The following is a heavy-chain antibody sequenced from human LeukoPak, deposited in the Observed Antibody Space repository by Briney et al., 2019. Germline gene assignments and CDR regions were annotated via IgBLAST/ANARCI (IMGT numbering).Heavy chain of an antibody. J-gene: IGHJ3*02. Sequence: ASVKVSCKASGGTFGSYAISWVRQAPGQGLEWMGRIIPILGIANYAQKFQGRVTITADKSTSTAYMELSSLRSEDTAVYYCARDGIVGATSFAFDIWGQGTMVTVSS. CDR3: ARDGIVGATSFAFDI. CDR2: IIPILGIA. CDR1: GGTFGSYA. V-gene: IGHV1-69*04. D-gene: IGHD1-26*01.